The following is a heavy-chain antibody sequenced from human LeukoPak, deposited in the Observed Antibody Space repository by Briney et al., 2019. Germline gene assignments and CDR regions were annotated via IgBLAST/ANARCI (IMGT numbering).Heavy chain of an antibody. CDR2: IIPIFGTA. CDR1: GGTFSSYA. Sequence: GASVKVSCKASGGTFSSYAISWVRQAPGQGLEWMGGIIPIFGTANYAQKFQGRVTTTADESTSTAYMELSSLRSEDTAVYYCARDSPLGTIFGVVIPYYFGYWGQGTLVTVSS. V-gene: IGHV1-69*13. J-gene: IGHJ4*02. D-gene: IGHD3-3*01. CDR3: ARDSPLGTIFGVVIPYYFGY.